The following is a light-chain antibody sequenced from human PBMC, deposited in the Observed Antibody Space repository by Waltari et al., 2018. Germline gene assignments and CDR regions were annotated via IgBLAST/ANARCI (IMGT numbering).Light chain of an antibody. CDR2: GAS. CDR3: QQYGSSLLT. CDR1: RCFRSSS. J-gene: IGKJ4*01. Sequence: IVLTQSPGTLSLSPGERATLSGRASRCFRSSSLAWYQQKPGQAPRLLIHGASSRATGIPDRFSGSGSGTDFTLTISRLEPEDFAVYYCQQYGSSLLTFGGGTKVEIK. V-gene: IGKV3-20*01.